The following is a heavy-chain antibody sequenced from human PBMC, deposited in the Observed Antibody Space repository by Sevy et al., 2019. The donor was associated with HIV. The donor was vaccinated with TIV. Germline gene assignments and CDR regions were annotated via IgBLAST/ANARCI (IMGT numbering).Heavy chain of an antibody. V-gene: IGHV3-48*01. CDR1: GFTFSSYN. D-gene: IGHD2-15*01. CDR3: ARDGGYSDYGMDL. J-gene: IGHJ6*02. Sequence: GGSLRLSCVASGFTFSSYNFNWVRQAPGKGLELVSFINSGSTIISHADSVEGRFTISRDSAKKTVYLQMNSLRVEDTAVYYCARDGGYSDYGMDLWGQGTTVTVSS. CDR2: INSGSTII.